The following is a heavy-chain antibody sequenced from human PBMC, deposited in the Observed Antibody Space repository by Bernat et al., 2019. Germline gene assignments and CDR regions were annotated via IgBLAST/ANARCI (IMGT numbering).Heavy chain of an antibody. V-gene: IGHV2-70*15. J-gene: IGHJ4*02. CDR3: ARTLYHQSLWFGVDY. D-gene: IGHD3-10*01. CDR2: IDWDDDK. Sequence: QVTLRESGPALVKPTQTLTLTCTFSGFSLSTSGMCVSWIRQPPGKALEWLARIDWDDDKYYSTSLKTRLTISKDTSKNQVVLTMTNMDPVDTATYYCARTLYHQSLWFGVDYWGQGTLVTVSS. CDR1: GFSLSTSGMC.